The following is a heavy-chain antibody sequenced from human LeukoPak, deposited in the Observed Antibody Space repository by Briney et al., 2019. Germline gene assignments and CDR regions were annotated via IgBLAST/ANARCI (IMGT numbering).Heavy chain of an antibody. J-gene: IGHJ4*02. V-gene: IGHV3-23*01. CDR2: ISGSGGST. CDR3: AKDRRYDFWSGSYYFDY. Sequence: ETLSLTCTVSGGSISSYYWSWVRQAPGKGLEWVSAISGSGGSTYYADSVKGRFTISRDNSKNTLYLQMNSLRAEDTAVYYCAKDRRYDFWSGSYYFDYWGQGTLVTVSS. D-gene: IGHD3-3*01. CDR1: GGSISSYY.